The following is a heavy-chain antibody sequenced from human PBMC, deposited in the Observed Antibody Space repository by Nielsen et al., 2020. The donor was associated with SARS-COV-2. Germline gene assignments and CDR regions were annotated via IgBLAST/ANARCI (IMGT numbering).Heavy chain of an antibody. CDR2: ISYDGSNK. J-gene: IGHJ4*02. D-gene: IGHD3-16*02. V-gene: IGHV3-33*05. CDR3: ARDSYDYVWGSYRYGYYFDY. Sequence: WIRQPPGKGLEWVAVISYDGSNKYYADSVKGRFTISRDNSKNTLYLQMNSLRAEDTAVYYCARDSYDYVWGSYRYGYYFDYWGQGTLVTVSS.